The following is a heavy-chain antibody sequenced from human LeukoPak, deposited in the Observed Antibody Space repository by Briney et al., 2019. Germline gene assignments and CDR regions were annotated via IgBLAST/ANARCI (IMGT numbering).Heavy chain of an antibody. D-gene: IGHD2-15*01. CDR1: GGSFSGYY. CDR3: ARGVVVVAATKGSNWFDP. Sequence: PSETLSLTCAVYGGSFSGYYWSWIRQPPGKGLEWIGEINHSGSTNYNPSLKSRVIISVDTSKNQFSLKLSSVTAADTAVYYCARGVVVVAATKGSNWFDPWGQGTLVTVSS. V-gene: IGHV4-34*01. CDR2: INHSGST. J-gene: IGHJ5*02.